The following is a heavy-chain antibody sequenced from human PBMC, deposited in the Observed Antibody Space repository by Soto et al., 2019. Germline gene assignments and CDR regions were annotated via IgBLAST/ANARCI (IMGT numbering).Heavy chain of an antibody. V-gene: IGHV1-69*13. CDR2: IILPFGTP. D-gene: IGHD4-17*01. CDR1: GGTFSNYS. J-gene: IGHJ4*02. CDR3: ARGPDYEGYFDY. Sequence: SVKVSCKASGGTFSNYSISWVRQAPGQGLEWMGVIILPFGTPNYAQTFQGRVTITADESMTTAYMELSGLRSEDTAVYYCARGPDYEGYFDYWGRGTLVTVSS.